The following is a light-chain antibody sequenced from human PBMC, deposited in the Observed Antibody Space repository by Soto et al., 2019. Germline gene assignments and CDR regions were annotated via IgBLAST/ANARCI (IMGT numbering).Light chain of an antibody. CDR2: DAS. CDR3: QQYNNWPPLT. Sequence: EIVMTQSPATLSVSPGDRATLSCRASQSVSSSLAWYQQIPGQAPRLLIYDASTRATGIPARFGGSGSGTVFTLTISSLQSEDFAVYYCQQYNNWPPLTFGGGTKVELK. CDR1: QSVSSS. V-gene: IGKV3-15*01. J-gene: IGKJ4*01.